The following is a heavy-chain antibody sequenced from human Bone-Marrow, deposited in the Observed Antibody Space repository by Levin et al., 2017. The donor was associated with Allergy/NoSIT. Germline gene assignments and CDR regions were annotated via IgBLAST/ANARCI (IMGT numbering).Heavy chain of an antibody. CDR2: IYDSKTT. V-gene: IGHV4-31*03. Sequence: SETLSLTCSVSGGFSVSSGYYWSWIRQFPGTGLEWIGYIYDSKTTYYNPSLKSRVTISVDTSKNQFSLRLRSVTAADTAVYYCARDSFGANGLDVWGQGTTVTVSS. J-gene: IGHJ6*02. CDR3: ARDSFGANGLDV. CDR1: GGFSVSSGYY. D-gene: IGHD3-16*01.